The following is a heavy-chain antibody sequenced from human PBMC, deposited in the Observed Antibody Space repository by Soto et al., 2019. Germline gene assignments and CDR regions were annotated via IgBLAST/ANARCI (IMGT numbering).Heavy chain of an antibody. V-gene: IGHV4-38-2*01. CDR1: GYSINRGYY. CDR3: ARLLGTSAWTGGNWFDP. Sequence: PSETLSLTCVVSGYSINRGYYWGWIRQPPGKGLEWIGTIYHSGATYYNPSLQSRVTISVDTSKNQFSLKLTSVTAADTAVYYCARLLGTSAWTGGNWFDPWGQGILVTVSS. J-gene: IGHJ5*02. D-gene: IGHD6-19*01. CDR2: IYHSGAT.